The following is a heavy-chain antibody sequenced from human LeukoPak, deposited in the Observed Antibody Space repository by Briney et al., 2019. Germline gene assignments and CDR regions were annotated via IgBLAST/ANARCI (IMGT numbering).Heavy chain of an antibody. CDR2: ISSSSYI. CDR1: GFTFSSYS. D-gene: IGHD3-22*01. CDR3: ARVGTVVVTYFDS. J-gene: IGHJ4*02. Sequence: GGSLRLSCAASGFTFSSYSMNWVRQAPGKGLEWVSSISSSSYIYYTDSVKGRFTISRDNARNSLHLQMNSLRAEDTALYYCARVGTVVVTYFDSWGQGTLVTVSS. V-gene: IGHV3-21*01.